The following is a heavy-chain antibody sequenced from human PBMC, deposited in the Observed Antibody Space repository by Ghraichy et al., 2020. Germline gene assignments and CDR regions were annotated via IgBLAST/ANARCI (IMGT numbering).Heavy chain of an antibody. D-gene: IGHD5-18*01. CDR3: AREDTAMVKVHYYGMDV. CDR1: GFTFSSYS. J-gene: IGHJ6*02. CDR2: ISSSSSYI. Sequence: GESLNISCAASGFTFSSYSMNWVRQAPGKGLEWVSSISSSSSYIYYADSVKGRFTISRDNAKNSLYLQMNSLRAEDTAVYYCAREDTAMVKVHYYGMDVWGQGTTVTVSS. V-gene: IGHV3-21*01.